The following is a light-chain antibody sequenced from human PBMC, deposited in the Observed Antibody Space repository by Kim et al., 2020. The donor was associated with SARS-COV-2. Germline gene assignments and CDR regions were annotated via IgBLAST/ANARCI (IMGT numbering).Light chain of an antibody. V-gene: IGLV3-1*01. CDR2: QDS. J-gene: IGLJ1*01. CDR3: QAWDSSTVYV. CDR1: KLGDKY. Sequence: SYELTQPPSVSVSPGQTASITCPGDKLGDKYACWYQQKPGQFPVLVIYQDSKRPSGIPERFSGSNSGNTATLTISGTQAMDEADYYCQAWDSSTVYVFGT.